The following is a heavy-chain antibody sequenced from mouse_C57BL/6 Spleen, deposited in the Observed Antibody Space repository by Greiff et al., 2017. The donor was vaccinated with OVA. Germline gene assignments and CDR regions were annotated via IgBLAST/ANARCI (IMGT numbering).Heavy chain of an antibody. CDR1: GYTFTDYY. CDR3: ARSRWGDYFDY. D-gene: IGHD2-3*01. V-gene: IGHV1-26*01. CDR2: INPNNGGT. Sequence: VQLQQSGPELVKPGASVKISCKASGYTFTDYYMNWVKQSHGKSLEWIGDINPNNGGTSYNQKFKGKATLTVDKSSSTAYMELRSLTSEDSAVYYCARSRWGDYFDYWGQGTTLTVSS. J-gene: IGHJ2*01.